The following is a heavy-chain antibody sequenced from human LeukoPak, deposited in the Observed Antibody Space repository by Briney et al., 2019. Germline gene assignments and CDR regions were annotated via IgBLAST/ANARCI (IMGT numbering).Heavy chain of an antibody. Sequence: GASVKVSCKASGGTFSSYAISWVRQAPGQGLEWMGWISAYNGNTNYAQKFQGRVTITTDESTSTAYMELSSLRSEDTAVYYCARGGVIVPAASGEWDYWGQGTLVTVSS. CDR1: GGTFSSYA. V-gene: IGHV1-69*05. D-gene: IGHD2-2*01. CDR2: ISAYNGNT. J-gene: IGHJ4*02. CDR3: ARGGVIVPAASGEWDY.